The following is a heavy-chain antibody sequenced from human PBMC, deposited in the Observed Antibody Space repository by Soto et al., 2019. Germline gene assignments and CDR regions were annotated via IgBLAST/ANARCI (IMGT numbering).Heavy chain of an antibody. Sequence: PLVESGGGLMQPGGSLRLSCAASGFIVTSNYMSWVRQAPGKGLEWVSVIYSDGTTNYAESVKGRFTISRDKSKNTVFLQMSSLRAEDTAVYYCAKGGPGASSGLFESWGQGTLVTVSS. D-gene: IGHD3-10*01. CDR2: IYSDGTT. V-gene: IGHV3-53*01. CDR3: AKGGPGASSGLFES. CDR1: GFIVTSNY. J-gene: IGHJ4*02.